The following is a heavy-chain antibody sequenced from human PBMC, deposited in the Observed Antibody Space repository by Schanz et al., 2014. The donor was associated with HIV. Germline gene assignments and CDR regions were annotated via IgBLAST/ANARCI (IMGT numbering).Heavy chain of an antibody. CDR2: ISYDGSNK. Sequence: QAQLVESGGGVVQPGRSLRLSCAASGFTFSNYGMNWVRQAPGKGLEWVAVISYDGSNKYYGDSSKGRFTISRDNSKNTLYLQMNSLRPEDTAVYYCAKDAGGAMDVWGQGTTVTVSS. CDR3: AKDAGGAMDV. J-gene: IGHJ6*02. V-gene: IGHV3-30*18. CDR1: GFTFSNYG. D-gene: IGHD3-16*01.